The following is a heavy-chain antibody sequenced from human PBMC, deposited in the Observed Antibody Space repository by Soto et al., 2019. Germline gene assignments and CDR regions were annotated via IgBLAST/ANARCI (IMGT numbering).Heavy chain of an antibody. J-gene: IGHJ3*02. Sequence: EVQLLESGGGLLEPGGSLRLSCAASGFTFRSYAMTWVRQAPGKGLEWVSYTGGGGVSTYYADSVKGRFTSSRDDSKNTLYLKMNSRRAEETALYSCAKIVGGGSHHDAFDTWGQGTMVTVSS. CDR3: AKIVGGGSHHDAFDT. V-gene: IGHV3-23*01. D-gene: IGHD2-15*01. CDR2: TGGGGVST. CDR1: GFTFRSYA.